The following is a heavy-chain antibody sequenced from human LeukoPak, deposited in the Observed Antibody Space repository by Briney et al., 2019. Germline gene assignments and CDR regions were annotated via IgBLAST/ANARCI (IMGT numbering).Heavy chain of an antibody. CDR3: AKGALGYCSSTSCYGDY. CDR2: IRYDGSDK. D-gene: IGHD2-2*01. J-gene: IGHJ4*02. CDR1: GFTFSSYG. Sequence: GGSLRLSCAASGFTFSSYGMHWVRQAPGKGLEWVAFIRYDGSDKYYADSVKGRFTISRDNSKNTLYLQMNSLRAEDTAVYYCAKGALGYCSSTSCYGDYWGQGTLVTVSS. V-gene: IGHV3-30*02.